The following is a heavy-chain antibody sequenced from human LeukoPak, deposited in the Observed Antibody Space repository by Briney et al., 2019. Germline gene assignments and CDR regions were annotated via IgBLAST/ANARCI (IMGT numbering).Heavy chain of an antibody. J-gene: IGHJ4*02. CDR3: AREDGAVTTRYYFDY. Sequence: GGSPRLSCAASGFTFSSYGMHWVRQAPGKGLEWVAVIWYDGSNKYYADSVKGRFTISRDNSKNTLYLQMNSLRAEDTAVYYCAREDGAVTTRYYFDYWGQGTLVTVSS. CDR2: IWYDGSNK. CDR1: GFTFSSYG. V-gene: IGHV3-33*01. D-gene: IGHD4-17*01.